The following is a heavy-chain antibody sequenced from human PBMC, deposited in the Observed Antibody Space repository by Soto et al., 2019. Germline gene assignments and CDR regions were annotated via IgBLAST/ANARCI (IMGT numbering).Heavy chain of an antibody. CDR1: GFTFSSYA. J-gene: IGHJ4*02. Sequence: EVQLLESGGGLVQPGGSLRLSCAASGFTFSSYAMSWVRQAPGQGLEWVSGMSGSGGTAYYRASGKGRFTSARDNSKQTLILQMSSLRAEDTALYYCAKVPIFGVENIYDYWGQGTLVTVSS. V-gene: IGHV3-23*01. CDR3: AKVPIFGVENIYDY. CDR2: MSGSGGTA. D-gene: IGHD3-3*01.